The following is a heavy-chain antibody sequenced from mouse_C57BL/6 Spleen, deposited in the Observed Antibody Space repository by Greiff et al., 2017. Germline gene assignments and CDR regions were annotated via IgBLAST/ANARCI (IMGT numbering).Heavy chain of an antibody. Sequence: EVQVVESGGGLVKPGGSLKLSCAASGFTFSSYAMSWVRQTPEKRLEWVATISDGGSYTYYPDNVKGRFTISRDNAKNNLYLQMSHLKSEDTAMYYCARAPSYWYFDVWGTGTTVTVSS. CDR2: ISDGGSYT. CDR1: GFTFSSYA. CDR3: ARAPSYWYFDV. J-gene: IGHJ1*03. V-gene: IGHV5-4*01.